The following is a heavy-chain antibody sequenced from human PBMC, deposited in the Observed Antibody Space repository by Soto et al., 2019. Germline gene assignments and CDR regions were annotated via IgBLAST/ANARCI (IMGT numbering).Heavy chain of an antibody. CDR3: ARVKTWIYGVRVMELDY. CDR2: IYYSGST. V-gene: IGHV4-59*01. D-gene: IGHD3-10*01. CDR1: GGSISSYY. Sequence: SETLSLTCTVSGGSISSYYWSWIRQPPGKGLEWIGYIYYSGSTNYNPSLKSRVTISVDTSKNQFSLKLSSVTAADTAVYYCARVKTWIYGVRVMELDYWGQGTLVTVSS. J-gene: IGHJ4*02.